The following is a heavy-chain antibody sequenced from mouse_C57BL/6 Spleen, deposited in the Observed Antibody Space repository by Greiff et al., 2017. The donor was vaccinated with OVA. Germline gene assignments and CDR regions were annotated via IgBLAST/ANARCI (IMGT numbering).Heavy chain of an antibody. CDR2: ISSGSSNI. D-gene: IGHD2-4*01. CDR3: ASPLYDYDWYFDV. J-gene: IGHJ1*03. CDR1: GFTFSDYG. Sequence: EVQLVESGGGLVKPGGSLKLSCAASGFTFSDYGMHWVRQAPEKGLEWVAYISSGSSNIYYADTVKGRFTISRDNAKNTLFLQMTSLRSEDTAMYYCASPLYDYDWYFDVWGTGTTVTVSS. V-gene: IGHV5-17*01.